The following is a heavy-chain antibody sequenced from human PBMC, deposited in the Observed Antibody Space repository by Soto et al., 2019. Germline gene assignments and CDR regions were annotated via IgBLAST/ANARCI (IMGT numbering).Heavy chain of an antibody. CDR2: ISTYNGDT. J-gene: IGHJ5*02. Sequence: QVQLVQSGTEVRKPGASVKVSCKASGYPFTSNAITWVRQAPGQGLEWMGWISTYNGDTNYAQKFQGRVPMSTDTSTSKAYMGLRSLTPSGPAVYYCARVWGSYRAPSGGAGFDPWGQGTLVTVSS. CDR1: GYPFTSNA. CDR3: ARVWGSYRAPSGGAGFDP. V-gene: IGHV1-18*04. D-gene: IGHD3-16*02.